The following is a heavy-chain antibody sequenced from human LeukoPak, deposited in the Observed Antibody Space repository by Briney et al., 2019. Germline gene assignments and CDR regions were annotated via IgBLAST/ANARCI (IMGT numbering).Heavy chain of an antibody. CDR3: ARNLLLRFGEPRGGFDY. D-gene: IGHD3-10*01. V-gene: IGHV3-48*03. J-gene: IGHJ4*02. Sequence: GGSLRLSCAASGFTFSSYEMNWVRQAPGKGLEWVSYISSSGSTIYYADSVKGRFTISRDNAKNSLYLQMNSLRAEDTAVYYCARNLLLRFGEPRGGFDYWGQGTLVTVSS. CDR2: ISSSGSTI. CDR1: GFTFSSYE.